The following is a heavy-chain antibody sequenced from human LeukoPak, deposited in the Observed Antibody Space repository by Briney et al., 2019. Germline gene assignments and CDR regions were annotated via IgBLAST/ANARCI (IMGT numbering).Heavy chain of an antibody. Sequence: ASVKVSCKASGYNFTGYYLHWVRQAPGQGLEWMGWINPNTGGTNYAQKFQGRVTTTRDTSISTAYMELSRLRSDDAAVYYCARFYSGYGNYYYYMDVWGKGTTVTVSS. CDR2: INPNTGGT. J-gene: IGHJ6*03. V-gene: IGHV1-2*02. D-gene: IGHD5-12*01. CDR3: ARFYSGYGNYYYYMDV. CDR1: GYNFTGYY.